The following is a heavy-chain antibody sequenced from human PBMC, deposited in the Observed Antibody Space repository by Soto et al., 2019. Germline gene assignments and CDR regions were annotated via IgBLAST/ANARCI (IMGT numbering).Heavy chain of an antibody. D-gene: IGHD5-18*01. CDR3: ATLGGTAMVKIAY. CDR2: IIPIFGTA. V-gene: IGHV1-69*06. CDR1: GGTFSSYA. J-gene: IGHJ4*02. Sequence: QVQLVQSGAEVKKPGSSVQVSCKASGGTFSSYAISWVRQAPGQGLEWMGGIIPIFGTANYAQKFQRRVTITADKSTSTAYMELSSLRYEDTAVYYCATLGGTAMVKIAYWGQGTLVTVSS.